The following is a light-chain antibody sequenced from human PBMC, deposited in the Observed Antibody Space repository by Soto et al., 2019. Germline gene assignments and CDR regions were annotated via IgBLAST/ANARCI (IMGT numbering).Light chain of an antibody. J-gene: IGKJ5*01. V-gene: IGKV3-11*01. CDR3: QQRSNWPIN. CDR1: QSFSSY. Sequence: EIVLTQSPGTLSLSPGEIATLSCRASQSFSSYLAWYQQKPGQAPRLLIYDASNRATGIPARFSGSGSGTDFTLTISSLEPEDFAVYYCQQRSNWPINFGQGTRLAIK. CDR2: DAS.